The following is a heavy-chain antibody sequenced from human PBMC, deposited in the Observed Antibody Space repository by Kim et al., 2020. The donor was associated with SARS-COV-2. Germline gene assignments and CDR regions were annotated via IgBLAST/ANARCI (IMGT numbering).Heavy chain of an antibody. J-gene: IGHJ6*02. Sequence: YYVDSVKGRFTISRDNAKNSLYLQMNSLRAEDTAVYYCARDRYLYGMDVWGQGTTVTVSS. D-gene: IGHD1-20*01. CDR3: ARDRYLYGMDV. V-gene: IGHV3-7*01.